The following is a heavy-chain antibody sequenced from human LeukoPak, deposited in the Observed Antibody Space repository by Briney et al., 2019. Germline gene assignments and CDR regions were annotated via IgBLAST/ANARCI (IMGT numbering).Heavy chain of an antibody. V-gene: IGHV3-30*02. CDR1: GFTFSSYG. D-gene: IGHD4-23*01. CDR2: IRYDGGNK. Sequence: GGSLRLSCAASGFTFSSYGMHWVRQAPGKGLEWVAFIRYDGGNKYYADSVKGRFTISRDNSKNTLYLQMNSLRAEDTAVYYCAKGYGGNYYYYYMDVWGKGTTVTVSS. CDR3: AKGYGGNYYYYYMDV. J-gene: IGHJ6*03.